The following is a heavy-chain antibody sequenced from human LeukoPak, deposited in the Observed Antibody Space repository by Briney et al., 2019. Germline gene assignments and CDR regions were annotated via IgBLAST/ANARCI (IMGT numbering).Heavy chain of an antibody. J-gene: IGHJ4*02. Sequence: GGSLRLSCAASGFNFNDYYMSWIRQAPGKGLEWLSHIASSADDIYYADSVKGRFTISRDNAKNSLYLQMNSLRVEDTAVYYCASGSSSVGYWGQGTLVTVSS. V-gene: IGHV3-11*01. CDR1: GFNFNDYY. CDR2: IASSADDI. D-gene: IGHD6-6*01. CDR3: ASGSSSVGY.